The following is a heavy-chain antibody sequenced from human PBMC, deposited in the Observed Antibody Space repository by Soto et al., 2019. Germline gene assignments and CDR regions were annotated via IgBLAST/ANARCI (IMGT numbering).Heavy chain of an antibody. V-gene: IGHV1-18*04. CDR3: ARDIGIAVAGPFGY. Sequence: ASVKVSCKASGYTFTSYGISWVRQAPGQGLEWMGWISAYNGNTNYAQKLQGRVTMTTDTSTSTAYMELRSLRSDDTAVYYCARDIGIAVAGPFGYWGQGTLVTVSS. CDR2: ISAYNGNT. D-gene: IGHD6-19*01. CDR1: GYTFTSYG. J-gene: IGHJ4*02.